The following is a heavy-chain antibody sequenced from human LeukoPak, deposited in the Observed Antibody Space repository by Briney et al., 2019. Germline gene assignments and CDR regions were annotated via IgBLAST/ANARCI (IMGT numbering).Heavy chain of an antibody. CDR1: GFTVSSNY. V-gene: IGHV3-53*04. J-gene: IGHJ4*02. Sequence: PGGSLRLSCAASGFTVSSNYMSWVRQAPGKGLEWVSVIYSGGSTYYADSVKGRFTISRHNSKNTLYLQMNSLRAEDTAIYYCAKDRSSTTSCSNYWGRGTLVTVSS. D-gene: IGHD2-2*01. CDR3: AKDRSSTTSCSNY. CDR2: IYSGGST.